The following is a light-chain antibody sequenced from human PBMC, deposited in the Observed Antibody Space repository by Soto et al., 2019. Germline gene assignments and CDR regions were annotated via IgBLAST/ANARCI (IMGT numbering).Light chain of an antibody. CDR3: QAWDSSTGV. Sequence: SYELTQPPSVSVSPGQTATITCSGDKLGDKFVCWYHQKPGQSPVLVIYEDTKRPSGIPERFSASNSGNTATLTISGTQPMDEADYYCQAWDSSTGVFGTGTQLTVL. CDR1: KLGDKF. CDR2: EDT. J-gene: IGLJ1*01. V-gene: IGLV3-1*01.